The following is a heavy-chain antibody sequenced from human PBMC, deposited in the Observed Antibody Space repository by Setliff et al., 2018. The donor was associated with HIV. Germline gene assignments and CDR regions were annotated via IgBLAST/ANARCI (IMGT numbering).Heavy chain of an antibody. J-gene: IGHJ4*02. CDR3: ARQERYCTSADCYRYFNY. D-gene: IGHD2-2*02. Sequence: SETLSLTCTVSGDSIRSYYYSWIRQPPGKGLEWIASVYTSEYINYNPSLKSRLTISLDTSKNQFSLKLSSVTAADTAVYYCARQERYCTSADCYRYFNYWGQGTLVTVSS. CDR1: GDSIRSYY. CDR2: VYTSEYI. V-gene: IGHV4-4*09.